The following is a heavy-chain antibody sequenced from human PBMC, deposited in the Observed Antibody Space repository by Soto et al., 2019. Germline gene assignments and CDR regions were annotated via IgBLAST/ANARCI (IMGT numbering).Heavy chain of an antibody. CDR1: GGSFSNFG. CDR3: AREGSGYNF. Sequence: SVKVSCKASGGSFSNFGICWVRQAPGQGLEWMGGIVPVFGRPNYAQRFRGRLTITADESTSTGYMELISLRSDDTAVYYCAREGSGYNFWGQGTQVTVSS. CDR2: IVPVFGRP. V-gene: IGHV1-69*13. D-gene: IGHD5-12*01. J-gene: IGHJ4*02.